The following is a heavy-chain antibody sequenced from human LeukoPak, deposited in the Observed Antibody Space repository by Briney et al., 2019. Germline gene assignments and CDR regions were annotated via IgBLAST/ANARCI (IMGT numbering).Heavy chain of an antibody. Sequence: GGSLRLSCAASGFTFSSSAMSWVRQAPGKGLEWVSGISWNSGSIGYADSVKGRFTISRDNAKNSLYLQMNSLRAEDTALYYCAKGSPTLNAVVVVAAAFDYWGQGTLVTVSS. CDR2: ISWNSGSI. CDR1: GFTFSSSA. D-gene: IGHD2-15*01. J-gene: IGHJ4*02. CDR3: AKGSPTLNAVVVVAAAFDY. V-gene: IGHV3-9*01.